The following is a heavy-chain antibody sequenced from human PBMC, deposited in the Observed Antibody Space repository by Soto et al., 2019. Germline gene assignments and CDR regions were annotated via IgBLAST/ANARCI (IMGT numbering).Heavy chain of an antibody. J-gene: IGHJ6*03. CDR1: GGSFSGYY. CDR2: INHSGST. Sequence: SETLSLTCAVYGGSFSGYYWSWIRQPPGKGLEWIGEINHSGSTNYNPSLKSRVTISVDTSKNQFSLKLSSVTAADTAVYYCARGRGVVGYAFYYYYYMDVWGKGTTVTVSS. V-gene: IGHV4-34*01. D-gene: IGHD5-12*01. CDR3: ARGRGVVGYAFYYYYYMDV.